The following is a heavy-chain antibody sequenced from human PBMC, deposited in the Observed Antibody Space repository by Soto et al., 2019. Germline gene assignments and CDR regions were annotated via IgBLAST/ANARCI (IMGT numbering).Heavy chain of an antibody. J-gene: IGHJ4*02. V-gene: IGHV1-69*01. CDR1: GGTSNRFA. CDR3: ATVRGSGGCDS. Sequence: QVQLVQSGTEVKKPGSSVRVSCKASGGTSNRFAFSWVRQAPGQGLEWMGGSIHIFGTANYAPRFQGRATITADESTITGYMELSGLRSDDTATYYCATVRGSGGCDSWGQGTQVLVSS. D-gene: IGHD3-16*01. CDR2: SIHIFGTA.